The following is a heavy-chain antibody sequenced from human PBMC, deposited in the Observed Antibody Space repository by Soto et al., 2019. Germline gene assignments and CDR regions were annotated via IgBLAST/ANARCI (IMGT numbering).Heavy chain of an antibody. Sequence: EVQLLESGGGLVQPGGSLRLSCAASGFTFSSYAMSWVRQAPGKGLELVASISLSGDNTYYPDSVRGRFTISRDISKNTLYLQMNSLRAEDTAVYYCAKDMSYGDNYYYYGMDVWGQGTTVTVSS. J-gene: IGHJ6*02. D-gene: IGHD4-17*01. CDR3: AKDMSYGDNYYYYGMDV. CDR2: ISLSGDNT. V-gene: IGHV3-23*01. CDR1: GFTFSSYA.